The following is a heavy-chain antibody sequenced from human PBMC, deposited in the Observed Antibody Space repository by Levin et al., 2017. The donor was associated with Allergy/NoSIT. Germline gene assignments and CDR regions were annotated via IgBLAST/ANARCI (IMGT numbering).Heavy chain of an antibody. CDR3: ARTPRGGSGWYDY. V-gene: IGHV3-30*04. J-gene: IGHJ4*02. CDR1: GFTFSSYA. D-gene: IGHD6-19*01. CDR2: ISYDGSNK. Sequence: GESLKISCAASGFTFSSYAMHWVRQAPGKGLEWVAVISYDGSNKYYADSVKGRFTISRDNSKNTLYLQMNSLRAEDTAVYYCARTPRGGSGWYDYWGQGTLVTVSS.